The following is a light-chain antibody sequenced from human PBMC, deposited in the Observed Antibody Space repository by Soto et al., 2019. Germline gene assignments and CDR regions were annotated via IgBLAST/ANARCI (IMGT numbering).Light chain of an antibody. CDR1: SSDVGTYNY. Sequence: QSVLTQPPSASGSPGQSVTISCTGTSSDVGTYNYVSWYQKLPGKAPKLLIYEVTKRPSGVPDRFSGSKSGNTASLTVSGLQAEDEADYHCSSYTTGSTLYVFGGGTKVTVL. J-gene: IGLJ1*01. CDR2: EVT. V-gene: IGLV2-18*02. CDR3: SSYTTGSTLYV.